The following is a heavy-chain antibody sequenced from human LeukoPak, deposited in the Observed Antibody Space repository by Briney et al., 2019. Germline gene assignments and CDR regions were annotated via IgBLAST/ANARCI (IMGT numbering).Heavy chain of an antibody. J-gene: IGHJ4*02. D-gene: IGHD6-13*01. CDR1: GFTLSSYS. CDR3: AREGGQYSSSWYFSDY. CDR2: ISSSSSYI. Sequence: GGSLRLSCAASGFTLSSYSMNWVRQAPGKGLEWVSSISSSSSYIYYADSVKGRFTISRDNAKNSLYLQMNSLRAEDTAVYYCAREGGQYSSSWYFSDYWGQGTLVTVSS. V-gene: IGHV3-21*01.